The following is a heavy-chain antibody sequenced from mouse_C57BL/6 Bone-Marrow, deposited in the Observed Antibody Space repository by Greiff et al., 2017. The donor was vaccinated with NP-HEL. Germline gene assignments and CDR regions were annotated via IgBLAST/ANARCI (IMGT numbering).Heavy chain of an antibody. CDR1: GYTFTDYY. V-gene: IGHV1-75*01. J-gene: IGHJ3*01. CDR2: IFPGSGST. Sequence: QVHVKQSGPELVKPGASVKISCKASGYTFTDYYINWVKQRPGQGLEWIGWIFPGSGSTYYNEKFKGKATLTVAKSSSTAYMLLSSLTSEDSAVYFCARSVIYYYGSSLAYWGQGTLVTVSA. CDR3: ARSVIYYYGSSLAY. D-gene: IGHD1-1*01.